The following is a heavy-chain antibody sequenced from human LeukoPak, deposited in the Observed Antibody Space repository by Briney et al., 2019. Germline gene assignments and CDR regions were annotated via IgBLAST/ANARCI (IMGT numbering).Heavy chain of an antibody. CDR2: ISAYNGNT. D-gene: IGHD3-22*01. CDR1: GYTFTSYG. J-gene: IGHJ4*02. V-gene: IGHV1-18*01. Sequence: VASVRVSCKASGYTFTSYGISWVRQAPGQGLEWMGWISAYNGNTNYAQKLQGRVTMTTDTSTSTAYMELRSLRSDDTAVYYCARRYYYDSSGEKGLDYWGQGTLVTVSS. CDR3: ARRYYYDSSGEKGLDY.